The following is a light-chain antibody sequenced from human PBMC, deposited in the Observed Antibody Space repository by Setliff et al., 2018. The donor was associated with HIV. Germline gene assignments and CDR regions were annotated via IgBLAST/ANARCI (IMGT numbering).Light chain of an antibody. V-gene: IGLV1-44*01. Sequence: QSVLTQPPSASGTPGQRVTISCSGSSSNIGINTINWYQQLPGTAPKLLIYRNNQRPSGVPDRFSGSKSGTSASLAISGLQAEDEADYYCAAWDDSLNGSYVFGTGTKGTV. CDR1: SSNIGINT. J-gene: IGLJ1*01. CDR3: AAWDDSLNGSYV. CDR2: RNN.